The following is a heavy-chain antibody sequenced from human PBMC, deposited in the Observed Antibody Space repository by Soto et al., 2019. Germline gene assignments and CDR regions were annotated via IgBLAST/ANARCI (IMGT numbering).Heavy chain of an antibody. CDR3: AKGGSYYAH. CDR2: IDPVSGGT. V-gene: IGHV1-2*02. Sequence: QVALVQSGVGLSNPGGPGGVPGKASGNTRTYYLLPCLRKAPGQGLDWMGWIDPVSGGTKYAPYFQGRVTMTRDTSTTTAFMELSGLTSDDTAVYYCAKGGSYYAHWGQGTLVSVSS. D-gene: IGHD1-26*01. J-gene: IGHJ4*02. CDR1: GNTRTYYL.